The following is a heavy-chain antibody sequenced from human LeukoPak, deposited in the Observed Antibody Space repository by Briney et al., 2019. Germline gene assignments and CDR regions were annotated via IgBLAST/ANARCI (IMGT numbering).Heavy chain of an antibody. CDR1: GFTFSSYG. CDR2: ISYDGSNK. V-gene: IGHV3-30*03. J-gene: IGHJ4*02. Sequence: GGSLRLSCAASGFTFSSYGMHWVRQAPGKGLEWVTLISYDGSNKYYTDSVKGRFTISRDNSKNTLFLQMNSLRAEDTAVYYCATGDILTGYLSYYFDYWGQGTLVTVSS. CDR3: ATGDILTGYLSYYFDY. D-gene: IGHD3-9*01.